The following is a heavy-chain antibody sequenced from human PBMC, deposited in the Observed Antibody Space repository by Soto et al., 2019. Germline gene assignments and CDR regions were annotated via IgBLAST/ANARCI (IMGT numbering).Heavy chain of an antibody. CDR2: IYHSGST. D-gene: IGHD1-7*01. V-gene: IGHV4-38-2*01. Sequence: ETLSLTCAVSGYSISSGYYWGWIRQPPGKGLEWIGSIYHSGSTYYNPSLKSRVTISVDTSKNQFSLKLSSVTAADTAVYYCTITGTTDFDYWGQGTLVTVSS. J-gene: IGHJ4*02. CDR3: TITGTTDFDY. CDR1: GYSISSGYY.